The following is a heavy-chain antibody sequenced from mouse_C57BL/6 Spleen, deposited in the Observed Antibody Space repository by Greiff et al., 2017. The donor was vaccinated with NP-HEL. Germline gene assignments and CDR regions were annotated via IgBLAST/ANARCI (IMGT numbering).Heavy chain of an antibody. Sequence: EVKLMESGEGLVKPGGSLKLSCAASGFTFSSYAMSWVRQTPEKRLEWVAYISSGGDYLYYADTVKGRFTISRNNDRNTLYLQRSSLKSEDTAMYYCTRGRKGTGRGNYFDYWGQGTTLTVSS. CDR2: ISSGGDYL. CDR1: GFTFSSYA. V-gene: IGHV5-9-1*02. CDR3: TRGRKGTGRGNYFDY. D-gene: IGHD4-1*01. J-gene: IGHJ2*01.